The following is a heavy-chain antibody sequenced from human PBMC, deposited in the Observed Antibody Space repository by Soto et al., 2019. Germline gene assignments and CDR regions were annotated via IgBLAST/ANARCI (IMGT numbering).Heavy chain of an antibody. V-gene: IGHV3-64D*06. CDR3: VKSATMAAAAIDYFDY. Sequence: GGSLRLSCSASGFRFSMYAMHWVRQAPGKGLEYVSGISSNEDSTYYADSVKGRVTISRDNSKSMLFLQMSSLRTEDTAVYYCVKSATMAAAAIDYFDYWGQGTLVTVSS. D-gene: IGHD2-2*02. J-gene: IGHJ4*02. CDR2: ISSNEDST. CDR1: GFRFSMYA.